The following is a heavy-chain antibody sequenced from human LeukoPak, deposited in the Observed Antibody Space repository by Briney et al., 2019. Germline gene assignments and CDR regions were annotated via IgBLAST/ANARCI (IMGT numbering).Heavy chain of an antibody. V-gene: IGHV4-39*07. CDR1: GGSISSSSYY. Sequence: SETLSLTCTVSGGSISSSSYYWGWIRQPPGKGLEWIGSIYYSGSTYYNPSLKSRVTISVDTSKNQFSLKLSSVTAADTAVYYCARDYYDSSPGDYYYGMDVWGQGTTVTVSS. CDR3: ARDYYDSSPGDYYYGMDV. J-gene: IGHJ6*02. CDR2: IYYSGST. D-gene: IGHD3-22*01.